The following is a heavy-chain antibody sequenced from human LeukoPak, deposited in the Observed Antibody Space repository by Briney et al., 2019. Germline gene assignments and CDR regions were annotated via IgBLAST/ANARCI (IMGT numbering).Heavy chain of an antibody. D-gene: IGHD5-12*01. V-gene: IGHV3-23*01. Sequence: AGGSLRLPCAASGFTFSSYAMSWVRQAPGKGLEWVSAISGSGGSTYYADSVKGRFTISRDNSKNTLYLQMNSLRAEDTAVYYCARNGYSGYDWDYWGQGTLVTVSS. CDR1: GFTFSSYA. J-gene: IGHJ4*02. CDR3: ARNGYSGYDWDY. CDR2: ISGSGGST.